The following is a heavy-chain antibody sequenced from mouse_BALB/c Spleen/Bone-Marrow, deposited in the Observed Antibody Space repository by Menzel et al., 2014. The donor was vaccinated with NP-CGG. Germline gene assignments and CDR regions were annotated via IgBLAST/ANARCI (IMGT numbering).Heavy chain of an antibody. D-gene: IGHD2-1*01. J-gene: IGHJ4*01. CDR3: ARGNYEAMDY. CDR1: GYTFTTYW. Sequence: VKLQESGAVLAKPGASVKMSCKASGYTFTTYWMHWVKQRPGQGLEWIGYINPSTGYTAYNQKFKDKATLTADKSSNTAYMQLSSLTSEDSAVYYCARGNYEAMDYWGQGTSVTVSS. CDR2: INPSTGYT. V-gene: IGHV1-7*01.